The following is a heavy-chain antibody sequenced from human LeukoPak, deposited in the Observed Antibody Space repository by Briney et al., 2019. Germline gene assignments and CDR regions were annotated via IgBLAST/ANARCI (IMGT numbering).Heavy chain of an antibody. Sequence: ASVKVSCKASGYTFTSYAMHWVRQAPGQRLEWMGWINAGNGDTKYSQKFQGRVTITRDTSASTAYMELSGLRSEDTAVYYCARDRPVLRFLEWLLLDDYWGQGTLVTVSS. V-gene: IGHV1-3*01. D-gene: IGHD3-3*01. CDR1: GYTFTSYA. CDR3: ARDRPVLRFLEWLLLDDY. J-gene: IGHJ4*02. CDR2: INAGNGDT.